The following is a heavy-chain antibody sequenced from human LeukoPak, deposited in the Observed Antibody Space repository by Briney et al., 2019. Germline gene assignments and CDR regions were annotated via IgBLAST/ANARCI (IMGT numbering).Heavy chain of an antibody. J-gene: IGHJ4*02. Sequence: SETLSLTCTVSGVSISSDYWSWIRQPPGKGLEWIGYIYYSGSTNYNPSLKSRVTISVDTSKNQFSLKLSSVTAADTAVYYCARGVDLDYWGQGTLVTVSS. CDR2: IYYSGST. V-gene: IGHV4-59*01. CDR1: GVSISSDY. D-gene: IGHD3-9*01. CDR3: ARGVDLDY.